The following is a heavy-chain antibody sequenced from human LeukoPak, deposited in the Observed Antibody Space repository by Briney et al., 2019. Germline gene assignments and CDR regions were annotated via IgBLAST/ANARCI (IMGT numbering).Heavy chain of an antibody. D-gene: IGHD5-24*01. Sequence: PSETLSLTCTVSGGSISSGSYYWSWIRQPAGKGLEWIGRIYTSGSTNYNPSLKSRVTISVDTSKNQFSLKLSSVTAADTAVYYCARGRKTGTKDGYNYDYWGQGTLVTVSS. V-gene: IGHV4-61*02. CDR1: GGSISSGSYY. J-gene: IGHJ4*02. CDR2: IYTSGST. CDR3: ARGRKTGTKDGYNYDY.